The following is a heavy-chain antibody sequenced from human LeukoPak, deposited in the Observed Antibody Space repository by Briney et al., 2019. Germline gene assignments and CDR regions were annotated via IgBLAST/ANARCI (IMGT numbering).Heavy chain of an antibody. V-gene: IGHV3-7*05. D-gene: IGHD2-15*01. CDR3: AGGQGWLLDY. CDR2: IKQDGSEQ. J-gene: IGHJ4*02. CDR1: GLTFSRYW. Sequence: GGSLRLSCAASGLTFSRYWMTWVRQAPGKGLEWVANIKQDGSEQYYVDSVRGRFTISRDNAKNSLFLQMNRLRVEDTAVYYCAGGQGWLLDYWGQGTLVTVSS.